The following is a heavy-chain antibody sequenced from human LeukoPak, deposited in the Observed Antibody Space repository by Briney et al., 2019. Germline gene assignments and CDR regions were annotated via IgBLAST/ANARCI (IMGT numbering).Heavy chain of an antibody. V-gene: IGHV3-11*01. Sequence: PGGSLRLSCAASGFTFSDYYMSWIRQAPGKGLEWVSYISSSGSTIYYADSVKGRFTISRDNAKNSLYLQMNSLRAEDTAVYYCARQGTGTTPDRPFYYYYGMDVWGQGTTVTVSS. CDR1: GFTFSDYY. CDR2: ISSSGSTI. J-gene: IGHJ6*02. CDR3: ARQGTGTTPDRPFYYYYGMDV. D-gene: IGHD1-1*01.